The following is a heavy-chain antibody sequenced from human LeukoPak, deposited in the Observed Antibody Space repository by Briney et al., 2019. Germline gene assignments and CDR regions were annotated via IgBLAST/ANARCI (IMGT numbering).Heavy chain of an antibody. CDR1: GLTFSSYW. D-gene: IGHD3-16*01. V-gene: IGHV3-7*01. CDR2: IKQDGSGK. J-gene: IGHJ4*02. Sequence: PGGSLRLSCAASGLTFSSYWMSWVRQAPGKGLEWVANIKQDGSGKYYVDSVKGRFTISRDNAKNSLYLQMNSLRAEDTAVYYCARFGGGGTQDYWGQGTLVTVSS. CDR3: ARFGGGGTQDY.